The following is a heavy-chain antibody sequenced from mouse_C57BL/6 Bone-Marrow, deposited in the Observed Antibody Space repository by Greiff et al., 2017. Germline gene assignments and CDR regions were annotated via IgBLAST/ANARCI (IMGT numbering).Heavy chain of an antibody. J-gene: IGHJ3*01. D-gene: IGHD4-1*01. CDR2: ISSGGDYI. CDR1: GFTFSSYA. V-gene: IGHV5-9-1*02. Sequence: EVKLMESGEGLVKPGGSLKLSCAASGFTFSSYAMSWVRQTPEKRLEWVAYISSGGDYIYYADTVKGRFTISRDNARNTLYLQMSSLKSEDTAMYYCTRATGTPFAYWGQGTLVTVSA. CDR3: TRATGTPFAY.